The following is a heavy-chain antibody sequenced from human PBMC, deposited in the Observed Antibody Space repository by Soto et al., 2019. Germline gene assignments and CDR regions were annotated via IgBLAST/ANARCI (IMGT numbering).Heavy chain of an antibody. Sequence: GGSLRLSCAASGFTFSSYGMHWVRQAPGKGLEREAVKWYDGSNKYYADSVKGRISISRDNSKNTLYLQMNSLRAEDTAVYYCARELDIVVVVDDFDIWGQGTMVTVSS. V-gene: IGHV3-33*01. D-gene: IGHD2-15*01. CDR1: GFTFSSYG. CDR3: ARELDIVVVVDDFDI. J-gene: IGHJ3*02. CDR2: KWYDGSNK.